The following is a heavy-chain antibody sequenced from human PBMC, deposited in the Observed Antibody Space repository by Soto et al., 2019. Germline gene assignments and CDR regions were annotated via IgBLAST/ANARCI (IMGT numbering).Heavy chain of an antibody. V-gene: IGHV3-30*18. J-gene: IGHJ4*02. CDR3: AKGGRQWLVTSDFNY. Sequence: VQLVESGGGVVQPGRSLRLSCAASGFTFSDYAMHWVRQAPGKGLEWVAVVSHDGRNTHYADSVKGRFTISRDSSKNTVSLEMTSLRAEDTAVYYWAKGGRQWLVTSDFNYWGQGSLVTVSS. CDR2: VSHDGRNT. D-gene: IGHD6-19*01. CDR1: GFTFSDYA.